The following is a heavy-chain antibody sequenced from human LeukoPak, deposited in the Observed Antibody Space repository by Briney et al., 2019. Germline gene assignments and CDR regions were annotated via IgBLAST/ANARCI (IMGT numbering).Heavy chain of an antibody. Sequence: PGGSLRLSCAASGFTFSSYAMSWVRQAPGKGLEWVSAISGSGGSTYYADSVKGRLTISRDNSKNTLYLQMNSLRAEDTAVYYCARQLGYCSDGSCYFDYWGQGTLVTVSS. V-gene: IGHV3-23*01. D-gene: IGHD2-15*01. CDR3: ARQLGYCSDGSCYFDY. CDR1: GFTFSSYA. CDR2: ISGSGGST. J-gene: IGHJ4*02.